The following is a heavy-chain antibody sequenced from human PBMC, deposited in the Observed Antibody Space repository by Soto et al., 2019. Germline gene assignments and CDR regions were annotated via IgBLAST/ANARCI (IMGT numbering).Heavy chain of an antibody. V-gene: IGHV4-30-4*01. CDR2: IYYRGSS. CDR3: ARTTEYYYYYGMDV. J-gene: IGHJ6*02. D-gene: IGHD1-1*01. Sequence: QVQLQESGPGLVKPSQTLSLTCIVSGGSISSGDYYWSWIRQPPGTGLEWIGYIYYRGSSYYNPSLKSRVTISVDTSKTQFSLKLSSVTAADTAVYFCARTTEYYYYYGMDVWGQGTTVTVSS. CDR1: GGSISSGDYY.